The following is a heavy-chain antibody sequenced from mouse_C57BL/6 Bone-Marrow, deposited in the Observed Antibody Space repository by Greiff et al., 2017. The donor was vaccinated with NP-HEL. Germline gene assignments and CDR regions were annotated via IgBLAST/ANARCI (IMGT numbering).Heavy chain of an antibody. Sequence: VQLQQSGAELVKPGASVKLSCTASGFNIKDYYMHWVKQRTEQGLEWIGRIDPEDGETKYAPKFQGTATITADTSSNTAYLQLSSLTSEDTAVYYCARSPITTVVATRGGFDYWGQGTTLTVSS. CDR1: GFNIKDYY. D-gene: IGHD1-1*01. CDR3: ARSPITTVVATRGGFDY. J-gene: IGHJ2*01. CDR2: IDPEDGET. V-gene: IGHV14-2*01.